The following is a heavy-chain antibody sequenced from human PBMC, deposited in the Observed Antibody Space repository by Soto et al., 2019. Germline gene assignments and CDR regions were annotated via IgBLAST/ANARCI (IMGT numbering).Heavy chain of an antibody. D-gene: IGHD3-16*01. CDR2: ISYDGSNK. CDR3: ARGFYYVWGSYMSNRDY. J-gene: IGHJ4*02. CDR1: GFTFSSYA. Sequence: QVQLVESGGGVAQPGRSLRLSCAASGFTFSSYAMHWVRQAPGKGLEWVAVISYDGSNKYYADSVKGRFTISRDNAKNTLYLQMNSLRAEDTAVYYCARGFYYVWGSYMSNRDYWGQGTLVTVSS. V-gene: IGHV3-30-3*01.